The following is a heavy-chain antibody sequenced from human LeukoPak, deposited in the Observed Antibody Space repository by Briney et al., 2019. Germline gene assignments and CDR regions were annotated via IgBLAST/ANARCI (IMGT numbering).Heavy chain of an antibody. D-gene: IGHD2-15*01. CDR3: AREGSSIFCSGGSCYSDY. V-gene: IGHV4-38-2*02. CDR2: IYHSGST. CDR1: GYSISSGYY. Sequence: SETLSLTCTVSGYSISSGYYWGWIRQPPGKGLEWIGSIYHSGSTYYNPSLKGRVTISVDTSKNQFSLKLSSVTAADTAVYYCAREGSSIFCSGGSCYSDYWGQGTLVTVSS. J-gene: IGHJ4*02.